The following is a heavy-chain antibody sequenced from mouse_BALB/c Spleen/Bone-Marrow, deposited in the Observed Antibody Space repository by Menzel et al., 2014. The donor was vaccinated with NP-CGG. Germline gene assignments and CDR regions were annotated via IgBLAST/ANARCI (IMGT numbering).Heavy chain of an antibody. CDR2: IYPGNSDT. CDR1: GYTFTSYW. CDR3: TTLARNYFDY. V-gene: IGHV1-5*01. D-gene: IGHD3-1*01. Sequence: DVKLVDSGTDLAKPWASVKMSCKASGYTFTSYWMLWVKQRPGQGLEWIGTIYPGNSDTTYNQKFKGKAKLNAVTSTSTAYMELSSLTNEDSAVYYCTTLARNYFDYWSQSATLTISS. J-gene: IGHJ2*01.